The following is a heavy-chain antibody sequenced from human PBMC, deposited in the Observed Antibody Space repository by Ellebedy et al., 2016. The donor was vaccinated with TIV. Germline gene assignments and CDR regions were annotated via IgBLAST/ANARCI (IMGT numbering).Heavy chain of an antibody. CDR2: IKQDGGEK. J-gene: IGHJ4*02. D-gene: IGHD3-3*01. V-gene: IGHV3-7*03. CDR1: GFTFSNYW. Sequence: GESLKISXAASGFTFSNYWMSWVRQAPGKGLEWVANIKQDGGEKYYVDSVKGRFTVSRDNAKNSLYLQMNSLRAEDTALYYCAKYYDSWSGFYLRGVGYWGQGTLVTVSS. CDR3: AKYYDSWSGFYLRGVGY.